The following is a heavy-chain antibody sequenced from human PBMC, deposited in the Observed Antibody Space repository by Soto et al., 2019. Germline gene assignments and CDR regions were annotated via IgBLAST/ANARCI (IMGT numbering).Heavy chain of an antibody. Sequence: PSETLSLTCAVYGGSFSGYYWSWIRQPPGKGLEWIGEINHSGSTNYNPSLKSRVTISVDTSKNQFSLKLSSVTAADTAVYYCARRGYSGYVLWHFDYWGQGTLVTVSS. V-gene: IGHV4-34*01. D-gene: IGHD5-12*01. J-gene: IGHJ4*02. CDR2: INHSGST. CDR3: ARRGYSGYVLWHFDY. CDR1: GGSFSGYY.